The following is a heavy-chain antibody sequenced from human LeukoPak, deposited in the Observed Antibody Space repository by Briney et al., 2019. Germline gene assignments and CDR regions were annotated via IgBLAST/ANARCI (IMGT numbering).Heavy chain of an antibody. J-gene: IGHJ6*04. V-gene: IGHV5-51*01. D-gene: IGHD6-6*01. CDR3: ARQRDPGSDYYYGMDV. Sequence: GESLKISCKGSGYSFTSYWIGWVRQMPGKGLEWMGIIYPGDSDTRYRPSFQGQVTISADKSISTAYLQWSSLKASDTAMYYCARQRDPGSDYYYGMDVWGKGTTVTVSS. CDR2: IYPGDSDT. CDR1: GYSFTSYW.